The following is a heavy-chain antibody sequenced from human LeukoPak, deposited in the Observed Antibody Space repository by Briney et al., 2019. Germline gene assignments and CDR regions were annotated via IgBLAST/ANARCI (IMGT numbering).Heavy chain of an antibody. Sequence: PGGSLRLSCAASGFTVSSNYMSWVRQAPRKGLEWVSVIYSGGSTYYADSVKGRFTISRDNSKNTLYLQMNSLRAEDTAVYYCARRGSSWVDAFDIWGQGTMVTVSS. J-gene: IGHJ3*02. V-gene: IGHV3-66*04. CDR2: IYSGGST. CDR1: GFTVSSNY. CDR3: ARRGSSWVDAFDI. D-gene: IGHD6-13*01.